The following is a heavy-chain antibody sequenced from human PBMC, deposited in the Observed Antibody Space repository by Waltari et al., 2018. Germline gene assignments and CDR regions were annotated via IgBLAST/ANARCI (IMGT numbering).Heavy chain of an antibody. V-gene: IGHV3-30-3*01. CDR2: ISYDGSNK. CDR3: ARGDY. Sequence: QVQLVESGGGVVQPGRSLRLSCAASGFTFSSYAMHWVRQAPGKGLEWVAVISYDGSNKYYADSVKCRFTISRDNSKNTLYLQMNSLRAEDTAVYYCARGDYWGQGTLVTVSS. J-gene: IGHJ4*02. CDR1: GFTFSSYA.